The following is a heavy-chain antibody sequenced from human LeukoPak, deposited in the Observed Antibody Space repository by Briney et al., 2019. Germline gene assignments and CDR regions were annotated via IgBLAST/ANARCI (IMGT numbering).Heavy chain of an antibody. J-gene: IGHJ4*02. V-gene: IGHV1-24*01. CDR1: GYTLTELS. CDR3: ATSPCITTYCSFDY. CDR2: FDPEDGET. Sequence: ASVKVSCKVSGYTLTELSMHWVRQAPGKGLEWMGGFDPEDGETIYAQKFQGRVTMTGDTSTDTAYMELSSLRSEDTAVYYCATSPCITTYCSFDYWGQGTLVTVSS. D-gene: IGHD3-3*01.